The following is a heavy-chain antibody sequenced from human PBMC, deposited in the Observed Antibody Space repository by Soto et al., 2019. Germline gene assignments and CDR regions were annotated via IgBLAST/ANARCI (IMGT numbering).Heavy chain of an antibody. CDR2: ISGSGDIT. CDR1: GFTFGNYA. CDR3: AKDTVAIRSFYFDS. D-gene: IGHD2-21*01. J-gene: IGHJ4*02. V-gene: IGHV3-23*01. Sequence: VGSLRLSFEASGFTFGNYAMTWVRQAPGKGLEWVSTISGSGDITYYADSVTGRFTISRDNSKNTLYLQMHSLGVEDTAVYFCAKDTVAIRSFYFDSWAQGTLVTVTA.